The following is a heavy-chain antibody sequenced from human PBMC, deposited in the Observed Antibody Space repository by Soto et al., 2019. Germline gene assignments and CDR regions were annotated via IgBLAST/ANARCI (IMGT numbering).Heavy chain of an antibody. Sequence: GASVKVSCKASGFTFTSSAVQWVRQARGQGLEWIGWIGVGSGNRHYAQKFQERVTITRDMSTNTAYMELSSLRSEDTAVYYCAALGVNFDHWGQGTLVTVSS. CDR1: GFTFTSSA. CDR2: IGVGSGNR. J-gene: IGHJ4*02. CDR3: AALGVNFDH. D-gene: IGHD2-8*01. V-gene: IGHV1-58*01.